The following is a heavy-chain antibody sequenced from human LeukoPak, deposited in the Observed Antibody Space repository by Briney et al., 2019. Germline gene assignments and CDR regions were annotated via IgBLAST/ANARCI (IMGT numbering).Heavy chain of an antibody. J-gene: IGHJ6*04. Sequence: GGSLRLSCAASGFTFSSYGTHWVRQAPGKGLEWVAVISYDGSNKYYADSVKGRFTISRDNSKNTLYLQMNSLRAEDTAVYYCAKVGVATEYYYYYYGMDVWGKGTTVTVSS. CDR1: GFTFSSYG. D-gene: IGHD5-12*01. CDR2: ISYDGSNK. CDR3: AKVGVATEYYYYYYGMDV. V-gene: IGHV3-30*18.